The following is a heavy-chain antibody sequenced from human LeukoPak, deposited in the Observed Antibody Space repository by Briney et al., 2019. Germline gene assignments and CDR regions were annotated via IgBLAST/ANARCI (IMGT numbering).Heavy chain of an antibody. V-gene: IGHV1-69*06. Sequence: SVKVSCTASGGTFSSYAISWVRQAPGQGLEWMGGIIPTFGTANYAQKFQGRVTITADKSTSTAYMELSSLRSEDTAVYYCARDRCTNGVCWDYWGQGTLVTVSS. J-gene: IGHJ4*02. CDR3: ARDRCTNGVCWDY. D-gene: IGHD2-8*01. CDR2: IIPTFGTA. CDR1: GGTFSSYA.